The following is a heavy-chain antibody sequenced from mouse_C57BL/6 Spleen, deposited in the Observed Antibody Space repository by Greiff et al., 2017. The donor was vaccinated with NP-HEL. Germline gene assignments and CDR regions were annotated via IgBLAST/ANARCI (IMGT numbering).Heavy chain of an antibody. Sequence: QVQLKESGAELVKPGASVKISCKASGYAFSSYWMNWVKQRPGKGLEWIGQIYPGDGDTNYNGKFKGKATLTADKSSSTAYMQLSSLTSEDSAVYFCARGSSYSTYFDYWGQGTTLTVSS. CDR1: GYAFSSYW. V-gene: IGHV1-80*01. J-gene: IGHJ2*01. D-gene: IGHD6-1*01. CDR3: ARGSSYSTYFDY. CDR2: IYPGDGDT.